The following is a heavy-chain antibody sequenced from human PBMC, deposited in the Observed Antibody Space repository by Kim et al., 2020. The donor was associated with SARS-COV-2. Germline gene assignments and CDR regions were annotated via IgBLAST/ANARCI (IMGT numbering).Heavy chain of an antibody. V-gene: IGHV3-49*03. CDR3: TRGSVVVTAIFDY. D-gene: IGHD2-21*02. Sequence: GGSLRLSCTASGFTFGDYAMSWFRQAPGKGLEWVGFIRSKAYGGTTEYAASVKGRFTISRDDSKSIAYLQMNSLKTEDTAVYYCTRGSVVVTAIFDYWGQGTLVTVSS. J-gene: IGHJ4*02. CDR1: GFTFGDYA. CDR2: IRSKAYGGTT.